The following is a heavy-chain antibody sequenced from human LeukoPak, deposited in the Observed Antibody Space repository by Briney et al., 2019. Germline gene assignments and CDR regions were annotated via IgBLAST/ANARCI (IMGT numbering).Heavy chain of an antibody. Sequence: GGSLRLSCAASGFTFSNFGMTWVRQAPGKGLEWVSTISGSGDTTYYPNSVKGRFTISRDNSKNTLYPQMNSLRAEDTAVYYCAKGGGGYLDYWGQGALVTVSS. CDR3: AKGGGGYLDY. CDR2: ISGSGDTT. J-gene: IGHJ4*02. V-gene: IGHV3-23*01. D-gene: IGHD2-2*01. CDR1: GFTFSNFG.